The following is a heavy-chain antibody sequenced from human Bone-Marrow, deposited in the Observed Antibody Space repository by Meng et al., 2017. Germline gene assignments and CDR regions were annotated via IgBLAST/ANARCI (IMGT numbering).Heavy chain of an antibody. D-gene: IGHD3-9*01. CDR3: ARARRPTRYFEGLNWFDP. Sequence: ASVKVSCKASGYTFTGYYMHWVRQAPGQGLEWMGWINPNSGGTNYAQKFQGRVTMTRDTSISTAYMELSRLRSDDTAVYYCARARRPTRYFEGLNWFDPWGQGTLVTGSS. J-gene: IGHJ5*02. V-gene: IGHV1-2*02. CDR2: INPNSGGT. CDR1: GYTFTGYY.